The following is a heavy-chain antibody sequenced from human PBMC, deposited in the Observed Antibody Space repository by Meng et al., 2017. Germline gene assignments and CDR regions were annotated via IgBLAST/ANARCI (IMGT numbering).Heavy chain of an antibody. D-gene: IGHD6-19*01. CDR1: GGSISSYS. CDR2: IYYSGST. J-gene: IGHJ4*02. V-gene: IGHV4-59*01. Sequence: SETLSLTCTVSGGSISSYSWSWIRQPPGKGLEWIGYIYYSGSTNYNPSLKSRVTISVDTSKNQFSLKLSSVTAADTAVYYCARARIAVAGTSPFDYWGQGTLVTVSS. CDR3: ARARIAVAGTSPFDY.